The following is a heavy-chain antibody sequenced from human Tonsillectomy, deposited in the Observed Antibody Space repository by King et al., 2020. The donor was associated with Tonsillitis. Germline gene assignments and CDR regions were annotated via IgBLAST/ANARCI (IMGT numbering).Heavy chain of an antibody. D-gene: IGHD3-16*02. CDR2: IYYSGST. V-gene: IGHV4-31*03. CDR3: ARLLRLGELSGYYYGMDV. Sequence: VQLQESGPGLVKPSQTLSLTCTVSGGSISSGSYYWTWIRQHPGKGLEWIGYIYYSGSTYYNPSLKSRVSVSVDTSKNQFSLKLSSVTAADTAVYYCARLLRLGELSGYYYGMDVWGQGTTVTVSS. CDR1: GGSISSGSYY. J-gene: IGHJ6*02.